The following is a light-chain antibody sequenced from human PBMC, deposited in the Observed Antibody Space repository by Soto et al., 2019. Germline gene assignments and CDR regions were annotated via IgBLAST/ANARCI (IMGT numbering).Light chain of an antibody. CDR3: SSKRDSSTLLG. J-gene: IGLJ1*01. CDR2: EVT. Sequence: ALTQPASVSGSPGQSITISCTGTSSDVGAYNYVSWYQHHPGKVPKLLIYEVTNRPSGVSDRFSGSKSGNTASLTISGLQAEDEADYYCSSKRDSSTLLGFGIGTKVTVL. CDR1: SSDVGAYNY. V-gene: IGLV2-14*01.